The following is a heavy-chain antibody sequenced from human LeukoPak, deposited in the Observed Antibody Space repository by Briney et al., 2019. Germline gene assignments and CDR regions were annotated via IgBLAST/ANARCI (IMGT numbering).Heavy chain of an antibody. D-gene: IGHD1-26*01. V-gene: IGHV3-30-3*01. CDR2: ISYDGSNK. J-gene: IGHJ3*02. CDR3: AREMGATTAFDI. Sequence: TGGSLRLSCAASGFTFSSYAMHWVRHAPGKGLEWVAVISYDGSNKYYADSVKGRFTISRDNSKNTLYLQMNSLRAEDTAVYYCAREMGATTAFDIWGQGTMVTVSS. CDR1: GFTFSSYA.